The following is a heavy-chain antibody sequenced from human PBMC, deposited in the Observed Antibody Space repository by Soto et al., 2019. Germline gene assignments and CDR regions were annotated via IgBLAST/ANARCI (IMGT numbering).Heavy chain of an antibody. CDR3: AKKKTGGYLFDF. V-gene: IGHV3-23*01. J-gene: IGHJ4*02. Sequence: GGSLRLSCVASGFTFSSHAMGWVRQAPGKGLEWVSVISASGTITYYADSVKGRFTISSDNSKNTLYLQMDSLRAEDTALYYCAKKKTGGYLFDFWGQGTLVTVSS. CDR2: ISASGTIT. CDR1: GFTFSSHA. D-gene: IGHD1-26*01.